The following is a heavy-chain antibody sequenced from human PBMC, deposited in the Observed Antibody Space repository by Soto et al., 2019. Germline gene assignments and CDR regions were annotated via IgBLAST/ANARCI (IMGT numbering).Heavy chain of an antibody. Sequence: NPSETLSLPCTLSGGSISSGGYYCRWIRKHPGKGLEWLGYLYSSGSTYYNPSLKSRVTISVDTSKNQFSLKLSSVTAEDTDVYYCSSGPQRRYYYDSSGDYFSDYDGMDVWGQGTTVTVSS. CDR3: SSGPQRRYYYDSSGDYFSDYDGMDV. D-gene: IGHD3-22*01. CDR2: LYSSGST. V-gene: IGHV4-31*03. J-gene: IGHJ6*02. CDR1: GGSISSGGYY.